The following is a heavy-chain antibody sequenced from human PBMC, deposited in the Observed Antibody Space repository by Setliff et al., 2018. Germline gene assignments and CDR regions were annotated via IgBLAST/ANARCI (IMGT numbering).Heavy chain of an antibody. D-gene: IGHD3-16*02. Sequence: SETLSLTCTVSGDSISSGSYYWTWIRQPAGKGLEWIGHFHTGGSTNYNRSLRSRVSISVDTSKNQFSLNLSSVTAAATAVYYCARARPLGFRSALIPWGQGTLVTVSS. CDR3: ARARPLGFRSALIP. CDR2: FHTGGST. V-gene: IGHV4-61*09. CDR1: GDSISSGSYY. J-gene: IGHJ5*02.